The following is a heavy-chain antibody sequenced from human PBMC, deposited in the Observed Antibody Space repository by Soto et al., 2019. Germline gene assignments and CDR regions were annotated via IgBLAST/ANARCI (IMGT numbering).Heavy chain of an antibody. CDR2: IIPILGTA. CDR1: GGTFSSYS. Sequence: GASVKVSCKASGGTFSSYSISWVLQAPGQGLEWMGGIIPILGTANYAQKFQGRVTITADESTSTAYMELSSLRSEDTAVYYCARDRPRAGSSWAKDYYYYGMDVWGQGTTVTVSS. V-gene: IGHV1-69*13. CDR3: ARDRPRAGSSWAKDYYYYGMDV. D-gene: IGHD6-13*01. J-gene: IGHJ6*02.